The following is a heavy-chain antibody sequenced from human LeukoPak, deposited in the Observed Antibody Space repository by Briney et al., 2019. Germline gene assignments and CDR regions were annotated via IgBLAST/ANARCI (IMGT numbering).Heavy chain of an antibody. V-gene: IGHV1-69*13. J-gene: IGHJ4*02. CDR1: GGTFSSYA. Sequence: ASVKVPCKASGGTFSSYAISWVRQAPGQGLEWMGGIIPIFGTAYYAQKFQGRVTITADESTSTAYMELGSLRSEDTAVYYCARVVRFGELYYFDYWGQGTLVTVSS. D-gene: IGHD3-10*01. CDR2: IIPIFGTA. CDR3: ARVVRFGELYYFDY.